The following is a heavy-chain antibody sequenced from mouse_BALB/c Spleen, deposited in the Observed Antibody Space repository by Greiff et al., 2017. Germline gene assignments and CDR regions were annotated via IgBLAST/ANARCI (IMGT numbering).Heavy chain of an antibody. CDR1: GFSLTGYG. Sequence: VQLQQSGPGLVAPSQSLSITCTVSGFSLTGYGVNWVRQPPGKGLEWLGMIWGDGSTDYNSALKARLSISKDNSKSQVFLKMNSLQTDDTARYYCARDYYGIPYYAMDYWGQGTSVTVSA. J-gene: IGHJ4*01. CDR2: IWGDGST. CDR3: ARDYYGIPYYAMDY. D-gene: IGHD1-1*01. V-gene: IGHV2-6-7*01.